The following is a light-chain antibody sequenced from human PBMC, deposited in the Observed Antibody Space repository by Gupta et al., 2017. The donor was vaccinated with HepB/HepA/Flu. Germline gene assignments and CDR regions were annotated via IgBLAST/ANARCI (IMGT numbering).Light chain of an antibody. CDR1: CSNIRSNT. V-gene: IGLV1-44*01. CDR3: AARDDSLNGWV. J-gene: IGLJ3*02. Sequence: QSLLTQPPSASGTPGQRVTISCSGSCSNIRSNTVNWYQQLPGPAPNVLIYNDNQRPSGVPDRFFGSKSGTAASLAISGLQSEDEADYYCAARDDSLNGWVFGGGTKLTVL. CDR2: NDN.